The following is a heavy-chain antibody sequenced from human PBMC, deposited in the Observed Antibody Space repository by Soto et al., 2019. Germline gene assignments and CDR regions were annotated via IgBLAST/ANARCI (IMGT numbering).Heavy chain of an antibody. CDR3: AKAQSPRVKPPALGSSNFFDY. J-gene: IGHJ4*01. CDR1: GFTFRAFA. D-gene: IGHD2-2*01. CDR2: ISSIIDYT. Sequence: GGSLRLSCAASGFTFRAFALSWVRQAPGKGLEWVSGISSIIDYTYYTDSVKGRFTISRDNSRNTLYLQMNSLRAEDTAVYYCAKAQSPRVKPPALGSSNFFDYWGHGILVTVSS. V-gene: IGHV3-23*01.